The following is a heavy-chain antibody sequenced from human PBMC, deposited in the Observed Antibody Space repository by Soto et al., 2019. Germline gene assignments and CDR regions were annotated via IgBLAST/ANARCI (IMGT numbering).Heavy chain of an antibody. D-gene: IGHD2-21*02. CDR2: ISVSGGST. Sequence: PGGSLRLSCAASGFTFSSYAMSWGRQAPGKGLEWVSAISVSGGSTYYADSVKGRFTISRDNSKNTLYLQMNSLRAEDTAVYYCAKAHIVVVTAIYAFDIWGQGTMVTVSS. CDR3: AKAHIVVVTAIYAFDI. CDR1: GFTFSSYA. V-gene: IGHV3-23*01. J-gene: IGHJ3*02.